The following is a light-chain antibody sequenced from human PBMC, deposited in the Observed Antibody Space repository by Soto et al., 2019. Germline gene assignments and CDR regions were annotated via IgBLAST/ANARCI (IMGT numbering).Light chain of an antibody. CDR2: KAS. CDR3: QQYNSYSPT. Sequence: QSPSTLSASVGDRVTITCRASQSISSWLAWYQQKPGKAPKLLIYKASSLESGVPSRFSGSGSETEFTLTISGLQPGDSATYYCQQYNSYSPTFGQGTKVDIK. V-gene: IGKV1-5*03. CDR1: QSISSW. J-gene: IGKJ1*01.